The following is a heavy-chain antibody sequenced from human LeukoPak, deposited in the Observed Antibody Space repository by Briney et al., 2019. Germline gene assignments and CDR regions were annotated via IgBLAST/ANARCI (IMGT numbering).Heavy chain of an antibody. V-gene: IGHV4-34*01. Sequence: SETLSLXCAVYGGSFSGYYWSWIRQPPGKGLEWIGEIDHSGSTNYNPSLKSRVTISVDTSKNQFSLKLSSVTAADTAVYYCAIVVPDAWGQGTLVTVSS. CDR1: GGSFSGYY. D-gene: IGHD2-2*01. CDR2: IDHSGST. J-gene: IGHJ5*02. CDR3: AIVVPDA.